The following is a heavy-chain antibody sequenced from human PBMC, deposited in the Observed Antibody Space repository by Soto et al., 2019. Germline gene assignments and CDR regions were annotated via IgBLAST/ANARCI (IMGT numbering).Heavy chain of an antibody. CDR2: IIPILGIA. CDR3: AVDPNKYYDISSYAFDI. V-gene: IGHV1-69*02. J-gene: IGHJ3*02. D-gene: IGHD3-9*01. Sequence: ASVKVSCKASGGTFSSYTISWVRQAPGQGLEWMGRIIPILGIANYAQKFQGRVTITADKSTSTAYMELSSLRSEDTAVYYCAVDPNKYYDISSYAFDIWGQGTMVTVSS. CDR1: GGTFSSYT.